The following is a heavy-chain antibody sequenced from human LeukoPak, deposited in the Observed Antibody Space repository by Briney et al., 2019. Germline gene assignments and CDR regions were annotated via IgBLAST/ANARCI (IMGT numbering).Heavy chain of an antibody. CDR3: ARSVSGSSLRLGLY. D-gene: IGHD1-26*01. Sequence: SETLSLTCTASDASISGYYWSWIRQPPGKGLEWIGYTFSSGSTNYNPSLKSRVTISLDTSKNHFSLKLSSVTAADTAVYFCARSVSGSSLRLGLYWGQGALVTVSS. CDR1: DASISGYY. CDR2: TFSSGST. J-gene: IGHJ4*02. V-gene: IGHV4-59*01.